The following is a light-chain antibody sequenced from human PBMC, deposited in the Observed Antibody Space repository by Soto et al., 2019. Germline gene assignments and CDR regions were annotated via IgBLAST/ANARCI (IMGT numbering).Light chain of an antibody. Sequence: QSVLTQPPSASGTPRQRVTISCSGSSSSIGSNSVYWYQHLPGTAPQLLIYSNNQRPSGVPDRFSGSKSGTSASLAISGLRSEDEADYYCATWDDSLSGYVFGTGTKVTGL. J-gene: IGLJ1*01. V-gene: IGLV1-47*02. CDR2: SNN. CDR1: SSSIGSNS. CDR3: ATWDDSLSGYV.